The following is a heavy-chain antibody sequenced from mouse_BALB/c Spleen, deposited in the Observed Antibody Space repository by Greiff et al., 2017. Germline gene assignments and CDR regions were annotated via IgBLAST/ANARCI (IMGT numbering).Heavy chain of an antibody. Sequence: VQLKQSGPELVKPGASVKIPCKASGYTFTDYNMDWVKQSHGKSLEWIGDINPNNGGTIYNQKFKGKATLTVDKSSSTAYMELRSLTSEDTAVYYCAREEAYWGQGTLVTVSA. CDR1: GYTFTDYN. V-gene: IGHV1-18*01. CDR2: INPNNGGT. J-gene: IGHJ3*01. CDR3: AREEAY.